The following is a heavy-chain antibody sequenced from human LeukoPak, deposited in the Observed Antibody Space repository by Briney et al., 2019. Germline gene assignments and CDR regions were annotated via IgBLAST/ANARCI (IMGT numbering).Heavy chain of an antibody. CDR3: GRWLVEEGVITTVQAFDI. V-gene: IGHV4-30-4*01. J-gene: IGHJ3*02. CDR1: GGSISSGDYY. Sequence: PSETLSPTCTVSGGSISSGDYYWSWIRQPPGKGLEWIGYIYYSGSTYYNPSLKSRVTISVDTSKNQFSLKLSSVTAADTAVYYCGRWLVEEGVITTVQAFDIWGQGTMVTVSS. D-gene: IGHD3-10*01. CDR2: IYYSGST.